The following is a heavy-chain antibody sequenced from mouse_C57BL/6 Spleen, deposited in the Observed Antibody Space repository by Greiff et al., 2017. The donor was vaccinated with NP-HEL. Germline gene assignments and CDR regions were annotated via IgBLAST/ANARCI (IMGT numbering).Heavy chain of an antibody. CDR2: IDPENGDT. Sequence: VHVKQSGAELVRPGASVKLSCTASGFNIKDDYMHWVKQRPEQGLEWIGWIDPENGDTEYASKFQGKATITADTSSNTAYLQLSSLTSEDTAVYYCTTGLYGYYVRSSSYWGQGTLVTVSA. D-gene: IGHD2-3*01. V-gene: IGHV14-4*01. CDR3: TTGLYGYYVRSSSY. CDR1: GFNIKDDY. J-gene: IGHJ3*01.